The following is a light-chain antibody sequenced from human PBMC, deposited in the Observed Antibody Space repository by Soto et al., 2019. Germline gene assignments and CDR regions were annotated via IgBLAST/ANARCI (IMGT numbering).Light chain of an antibody. CDR2: GAS. J-gene: IGKJ1*01. CDR1: QSVSSY. V-gene: IGKV3-15*01. Sequence: EIVLTQSPATLSVSPGERATLSCRASQSVSSYLAWYQQKPGQAPRLLIYGASTRATGIPARFSGSGSGTEFTLTISSLQPEDFATYFCQQSYSTPWTFGQGTKVDIK. CDR3: QQSYSTPWT.